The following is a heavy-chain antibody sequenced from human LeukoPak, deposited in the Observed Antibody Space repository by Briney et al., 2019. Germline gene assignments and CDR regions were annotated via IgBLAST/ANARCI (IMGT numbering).Heavy chain of an antibody. V-gene: IGHV4-34*01. CDR3: ARGPNWGGNSLNFHH. D-gene: IGHD4-23*01. CDR2: INHSGST. CDR1: GGSFSGSY. J-gene: IGHJ1*01. Sequence: PSETLSLTCAVYGGSFSGSYWSWIRQTPGKGLEWIGEINHSGSTKYNPSLKSRLIISVDTSKNQFSLKLSSVTAADTAVYYCARGPNWGGNSLNFHHWGQGTLVTVSS.